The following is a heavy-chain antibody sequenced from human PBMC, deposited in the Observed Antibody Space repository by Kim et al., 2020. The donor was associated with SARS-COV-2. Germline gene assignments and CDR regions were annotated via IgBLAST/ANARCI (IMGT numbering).Heavy chain of an antibody. J-gene: IGHJ4*02. V-gene: IGHV1-8*01. D-gene: IGHD2-21*01. CDR1: GYSFISSD. CDR2: VKPNSGNT. CDR3: VTHIGGSDY. Sequence: ASVKVSCKASGYSFISSDINWVRQATGQGLEWMGRVKPNSGNTDYAQKFQGRVTMTRDTSISTSYMELSSLRSEDAAVYYCVTHIGGSDYWGQGTRVTVSS.